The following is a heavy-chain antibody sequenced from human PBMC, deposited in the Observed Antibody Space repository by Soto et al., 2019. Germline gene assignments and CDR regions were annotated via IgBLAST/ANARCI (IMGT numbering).Heavy chain of an antibody. Sequence: EVQLVESGGGLVQPGGSLKLSCAASGFTFNGSAMHWVRQASGKGLEWVGRIRSKANSYATAYAASVKGRFTISRDDSKNTAYLQMNSLKTEDTAVYYCTKGYCSGGSCYYDYWGQGTLVTVSS. V-gene: IGHV3-73*01. D-gene: IGHD2-15*01. CDR1: GFTFNGSA. CDR2: IRSKANSYAT. CDR3: TKGYCSGGSCYYDY. J-gene: IGHJ4*02.